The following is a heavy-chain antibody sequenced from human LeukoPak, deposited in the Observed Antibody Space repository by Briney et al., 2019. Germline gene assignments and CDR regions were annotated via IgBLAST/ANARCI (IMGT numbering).Heavy chain of an antibody. J-gene: IGHJ4*02. CDR1: GASISSYY. CDR3: ARHPELYVLDY. Sequence: LSEILSLTCTVSGASISSYYWSWIRQPPGKGLEWIGYISYSGSTNYNPSLKSRVTISADTSKNQVSLTLSSVTAADTAVYYCARHPELYVLDYWGQGTLV. CDR2: ISYSGST. V-gene: IGHV4-59*08. D-gene: IGHD2-8*01.